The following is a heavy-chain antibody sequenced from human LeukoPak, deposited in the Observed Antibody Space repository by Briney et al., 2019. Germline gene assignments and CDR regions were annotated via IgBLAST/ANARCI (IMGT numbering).Heavy chain of an antibody. V-gene: IGHV3-48*01. J-gene: IGHJ2*01. CDR2: ISYSSSAM. CDR1: GFTFSSSG. D-gene: IGHD4-17*01. CDR3: ARGTVTQDWYFDL. Sequence: GGSLRLSCAASGFTFSSSGMNWVRQAPGKGLEWISYISYSSSAMYYADSVKGRFTISRDNAKNSLFLQMSSLRAEDTALYYCARGTVTQDWYFDLRGRGTLVTVSS.